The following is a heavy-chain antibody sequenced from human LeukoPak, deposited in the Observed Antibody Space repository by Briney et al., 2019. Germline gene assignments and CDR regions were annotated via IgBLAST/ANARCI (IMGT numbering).Heavy chain of an antibody. Sequence: GGSLRLSCAASGFTVSNNYMGWVRQAPAKGLEWVSVVNTVDTTYYADSVRGRFTISRDSSENTLYLQMNSLRAEDTAVYYCARELWFGESQAFDIWGQGTMVTVSS. V-gene: IGHV3-66*01. J-gene: IGHJ3*02. CDR1: GFTVSNNY. CDR2: VNTVDTT. CDR3: ARELWFGESQAFDI. D-gene: IGHD3-10*01.